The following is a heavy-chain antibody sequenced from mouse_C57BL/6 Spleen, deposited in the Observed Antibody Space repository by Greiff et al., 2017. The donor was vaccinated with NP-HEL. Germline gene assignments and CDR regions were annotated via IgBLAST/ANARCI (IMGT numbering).Heavy chain of an antibody. CDR2: INPSTGGT. CDR3: ASRGGYGYVFDY. V-gene: IGHV1-42*01. Sequence: EVQLQQSGPELVKPGASVKISCKASGYSFTGYYMNWVKQSPEKSLEWIGEINPSTGGTTYNQKFKAKATLTVDKSSSTAYMQLKSLTSEDSAVYYCASRGGYGYVFDYWGQGTTLTVSS. J-gene: IGHJ2*01. D-gene: IGHD2-2*01. CDR1: GYSFTGYY.